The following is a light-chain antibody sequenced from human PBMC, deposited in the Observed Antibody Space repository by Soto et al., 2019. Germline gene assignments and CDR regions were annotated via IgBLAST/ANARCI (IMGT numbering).Light chain of an antibody. V-gene: IGKV3-11*01. CDR3: QQRSNGPWT. CDR2: DAS. Sequence: EIVLTQSPATLSLSLGERATLSCRASQSVISYLAWYKQKPGQAPRLLIYDASNRATGIPARVSGSGSATDFTLTISSLEPEDFAVYYCQQRSNGPWTFGQGTKVEIK. CDR1: QSVISY. J-gene: IGKJ1*01.